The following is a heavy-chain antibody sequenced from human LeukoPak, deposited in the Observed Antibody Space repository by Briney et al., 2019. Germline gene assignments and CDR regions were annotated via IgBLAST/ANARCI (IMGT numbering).Heavy chain of an antibody. Sequence: GGSLGLFRGAWGFTFSSYAMSWVRGASGKGLEEGTALSGRGGSKYYADSVKGRFTISRDNSKNTLYLQMNSLRAEDTAVYYCAKAADDIVATTINYYYYYMDVWGKGTTVTVSS. CDR1: GFTFSSYA. J-gene: IGHJ6*03. CDR2: LSGRGGSK. V-gene: IGHV3-23*01. CDR3: AKAADDIVATTINYYYYYMDV. D-gene: IGHD5-12*01.